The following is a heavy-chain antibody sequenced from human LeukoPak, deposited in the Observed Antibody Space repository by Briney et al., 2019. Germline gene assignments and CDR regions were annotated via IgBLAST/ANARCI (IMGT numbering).Heavy chain of an antibody. J-gene: IGHJ5*02. V-gene: IGHV4-38-2*01. CDR3: ARAGSFFLLSDYGFVP. Sequence: SETLSLTCAVSGYSISSGYYWGWIRQPPGKGLEWIGSIYHSGSTYYNPSLKSRVTISVDTSKNQFSLKLSSVTAADTAVYYCARAGSFFLLSDYGFVPWGQGTLVTVSS. D-gene: IGHD4-17*01. CDR1: GYSISSGYY. CDR2: IYHSGST.